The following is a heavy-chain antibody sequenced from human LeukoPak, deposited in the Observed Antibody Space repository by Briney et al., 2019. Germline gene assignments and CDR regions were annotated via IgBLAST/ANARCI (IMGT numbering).Heavy chain of an antibody. J-gene: IGHJ4*02. CDR2: INPNSGGT. CDR1: GYTFTGYY. V-gene: IGHV1-2*02. Sequence: GASVKVSCKASGYTFTGYYMHWVRQAPGQGLEWMGWINPNSGGTYYAQKFQGRVTMTRDTSISTAYMELSRLRSDDTAVYYCARDSGGAARRLVAAGGSGDMGYWGQGTLVTVSS. D-gene: IGHD6-13*01. CDR3: ARDSGGAARRLVAAGGSGDMGY.